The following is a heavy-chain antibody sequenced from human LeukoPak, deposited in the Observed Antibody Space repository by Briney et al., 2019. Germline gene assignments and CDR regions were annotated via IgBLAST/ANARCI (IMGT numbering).Heavy chain of an antibody. D-gene: IGHD3-10*01. CDR1: GGSISSSSYY. CDR3: ARDAYYYGSGSYPFDP. V-gene: IGHV4-39*07. J-gene: IGHJ5*02. CDR2: IYISGST. Sequence: SETLSLTCTVSGGSISSSSYYWGWIRQPPGKGLEWIGRIYISGSTNYNPSLKSRVTMSVDTSKNQFSLKLTSVTAADTAVYYCARDAYYYGSGSYPFDPWGQGTLVTASS.